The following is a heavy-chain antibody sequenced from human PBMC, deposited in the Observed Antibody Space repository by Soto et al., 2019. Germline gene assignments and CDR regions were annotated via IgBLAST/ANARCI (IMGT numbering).Heavy chain of an antibody. J-gene: IGHJ4*02. CDR3: ARERSWYVSFDY. CDR1: GFTFSSYT. CDR2: ISYDGSNK. V-gene: IGHV3-30-3*01. Sequence: QVQLVESGGGVVQPGRSLRLSCAASGFTFSSYTMHWVRQAPGKGLEWVAVISYDGSNKYYADSVKGRFTISRDNSKNTLYLQMNILGSEDTAVYYCARERSWYVSFDYWGQGTLVTVSS. D-gene: IGHD6-13*01.